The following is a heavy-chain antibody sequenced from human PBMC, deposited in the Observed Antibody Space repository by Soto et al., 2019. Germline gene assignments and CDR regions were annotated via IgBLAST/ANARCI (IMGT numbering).Heavy chain of an antibody. V-gene: IGHV5-51*01. CDR3: ARPYSGGPNDPFDV. D-gene: IGHD1-26*01. CDR1: GYSFTNYW. J-gene: IGHJ3*01. CDR2: IYPGDSHA. Sequence: GESLKISCNGSGYSFTNYWIGWVRQMPGKGLEWMGIIYPGDSHAIYSQSFQGQVTMSADKSISTAYLQWSSLKASDTAMYYCARPYSGGPNDPFDVWGQGTMVTVSS.